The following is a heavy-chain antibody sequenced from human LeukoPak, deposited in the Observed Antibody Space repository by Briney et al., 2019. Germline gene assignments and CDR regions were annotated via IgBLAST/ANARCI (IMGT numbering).Heavy chain of an antibody. CDR2: INPSGGST. CDR1: GYTFTSYY. CDR3: ASSVPQSPPQDYYYMDV. Sequence: ASVKASCTASGYTFTSYYMHWVRQAPGQGLEWMGIINPSGGSTSYAQKFQGRVTMTRDMSTSTVYMELSSLRSEDTAVYYCASSVPQSPPQDYYYMDVWGKGTTVTVSS. V-gene: IGHV1-46*01. D-gene: IGHD1-14*01. J-gene: IGHJ6*03.